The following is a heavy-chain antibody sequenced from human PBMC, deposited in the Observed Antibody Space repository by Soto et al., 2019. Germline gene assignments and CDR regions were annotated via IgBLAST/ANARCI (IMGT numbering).Heavy chain of an antibody. V-gene: IGHV1-46*01. D-gene: IGHD6-19*01. J-gene: IGHJ6*02. CDR1: GYTFTSYY. Sequence: QVQLVQSGAEVKKPGASVKVSCKASGYTFTSYYMHWVRQAPGQGLEWMGIINPSGGSTSYAQKFQGRVTMTRDTSTSTVYMELSSLRSEDTAVYYCARDSEGEPWLVYYYSYGMDVWGQGTTVTVSS. CDR3: ARDSEGEPWLVYYYSYGMDV. CDR2: INPSGGST.